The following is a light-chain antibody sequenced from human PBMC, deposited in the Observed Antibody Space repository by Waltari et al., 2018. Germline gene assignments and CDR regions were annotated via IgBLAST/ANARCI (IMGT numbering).Light chain of an antibody. J-gene: IGLJ2*01. CDR3: HSRDNSGNVL. CDR2: GKN. V-gene: IGLV3-19*01. CDR1: SLRTYY. Sequence: SSELTQDPAVSVALGQTVRITCQGASLRTYYVSWFHQKPGQAPALVIYGKNNQHLGIPVRFCAFSSGSTASMTIIGAQAEYETDYYCHSRDNSGNVLIGGGTKLTVV.